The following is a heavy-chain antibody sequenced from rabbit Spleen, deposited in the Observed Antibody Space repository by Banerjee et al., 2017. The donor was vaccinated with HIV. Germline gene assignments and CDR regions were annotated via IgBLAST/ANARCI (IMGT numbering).Heavy chain of an antibody. Sequence: QEQLVESGGGLVQPEGSLTLTCTASGFSFSSNYDICWVRQAPGKGLEWIGYIYTGDGTTGYASWVNGRFTISKTSSTTMTLQMTSLTGADTATYFCARDTSSSFSSYGMDLWGQGTLVTVS. CDR2: IYTGDGTT. V-gene: IGHV1S45*01. J-gene: IGHJ6*01. CDR1: GFSFSSNYD. D-gene: IGHD1-1*01. CDR3: ARDTSSSFSSYGMDL.